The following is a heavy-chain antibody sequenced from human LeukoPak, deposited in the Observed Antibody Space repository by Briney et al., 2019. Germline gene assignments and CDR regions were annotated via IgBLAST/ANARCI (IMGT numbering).Heavy chain of an antibody. CDR3: ATGGDTSGYYRLIDY. CDR2: ISSDGNNQ. CDR1: GFTFSSYG. D-gene: IGHD3-22*01. V-gene: IGHV3-30*03. Sequence: GGSLRLSCAASGFTFSSYGMHWVRQAPGKGLEWVTVISSDGNNQYYADSVKGRFTVSRDNSKNTLYLQMNSLRIEDTALYYCATGGDTSGYYRLIDYWGQGTLVTVSS. J-gene: IGHJ4*02.